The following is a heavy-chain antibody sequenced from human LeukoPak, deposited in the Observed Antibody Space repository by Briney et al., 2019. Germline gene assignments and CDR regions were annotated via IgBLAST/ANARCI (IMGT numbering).Heavy chain of an antibody. D-gene: IGHD6-13*01. V-gene: IGHV5-51*01. J-gene: IGHJ4*02. CDR3: ARHRGRIAAAGYFDY. Sequence: GESLKISGKGSGYSFTSYWIGWVRQMPGKGLEWMGIIYPGDSDTRYSPSFQGQVTISADESISTAYLQWSSLKASDTAMYYCARHRGRIAAAGYFDYWGQGTLVTVSS. CDR2: IYPGDSDT. CDR1: GYSFTSYW.